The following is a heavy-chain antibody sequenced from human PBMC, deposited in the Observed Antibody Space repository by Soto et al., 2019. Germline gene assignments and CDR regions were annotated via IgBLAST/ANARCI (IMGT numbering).Heavy chain of an antibody. CDR2: INPSGTNT. J-gene: IGHJ6*02. Sequence: QVQLVESGGGLAKPGGSLRLSCAASGFTFSDHYISWIRQAPGKGLEWISYINPSGTNTDYAESVKGRFTISRDNDENSLYLQMNSLRAEDTALYYCARGHHSMDVWGQGATVTVSS. CDR3: ARGHHSMDV. CDR1: GFTFSDHY. V-gene: IGHV3-11*06.